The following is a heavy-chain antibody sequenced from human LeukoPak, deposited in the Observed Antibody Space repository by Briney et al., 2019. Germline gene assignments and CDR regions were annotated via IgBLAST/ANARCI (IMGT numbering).Heavy chain of an antibody. V-gene: IGHV4-39*07. CDR1: DGSISSDNYY. D-gene: IGHD1-14*01. Sequence: SETLSLTCTVSDGSISSDNYYWGWVRQPPGKGLEWIGSIYYSGSTYYTPSLKSRVTISVDTSKNHFSLNLRSVTAADTAVYYCARVYNPDYYYYMDVWGKGTTVTVSS. CDR2: IYYSGST. J-gene: IGHJ6*03. CDR3: ARVYNPDYYYYMDV.